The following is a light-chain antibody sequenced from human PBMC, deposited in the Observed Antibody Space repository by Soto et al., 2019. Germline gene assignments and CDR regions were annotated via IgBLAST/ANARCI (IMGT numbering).Light chain of an antibody. CDR3: SSFTGSNTLDV. CDR2: EVI. CDR1: SNDVGSYNH. V-gene: IGLV2-14*01. Sequence: QSVLTQPASVSGSPGQSITISCTGTSNDVGSYNHVSWYQQHPGKAPKLMIYEVIHRPSGVSNRFSGSKSDNTASLTISGLQSEDEADYYCSSFTGSNTLDVFGTGTQLTVL. J-gene: IGLJ1*01.